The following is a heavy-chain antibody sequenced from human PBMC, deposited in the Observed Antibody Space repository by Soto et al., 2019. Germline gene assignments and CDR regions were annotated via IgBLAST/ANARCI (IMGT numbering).Heavy chain of an antibody. CDR3: ARRDFYDSSGYHSDY. D-gene: IGHD3-22*01. CDR1: GYIFSNYW. V-gene: IGHV5-51*01. Sequence: GESLKISCKVSGYIFSNYWIGWVRQMPGKHLEWMGIIYPGDSDTTYSPSFQGRVTLSVDKSISTAYLQWTSLQASDTARYYCARRDFYDSSGYHSDYWGPGTTGTVS. CDR2: IYPGDSDT. J-gene: IGHJ4*02.